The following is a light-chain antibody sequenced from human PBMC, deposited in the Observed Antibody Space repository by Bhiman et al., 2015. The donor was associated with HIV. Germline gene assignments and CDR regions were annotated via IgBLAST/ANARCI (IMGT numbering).Light chain of an antibody. CDR3: GTWDSSLSAVV. CDR1: TSDIGENY. CDR2: ETY. Sequence: QFVLTQPPSVSAAPGQKVTVSCSGTTSDIGENYVSWYQKFPEAAPKLLIYETYKRPSGIPDRFSGSRSGTSATLGITGLQTGDEADYYCGTWDSSLSAVVFGGGTKLTVL. J-gene: IGLJ2*01. V-gene: IGLV1-51*02.